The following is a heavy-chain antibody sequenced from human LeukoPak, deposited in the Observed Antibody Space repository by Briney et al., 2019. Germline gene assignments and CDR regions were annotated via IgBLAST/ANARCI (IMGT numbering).Heavy chain of an antibody. CDR3: AKEDVRAAPDH. J-gene: IGHJ4*02. V-gene: IGHV3-23*01. CDR2: DSVYGGGP. CDR1: GFTLSSYG. D-gene: IGHD2-15*01. Sequence: SGGSLRLSCAASGFTLSSYGMSWIRQAPGKGLEWVSADSVYGGGPYYADSVKGRFTMSRDNSKSTLYLQMDSLRVEDTAVYYRAKEDVRAAPDHWGQRTLVTVSS.